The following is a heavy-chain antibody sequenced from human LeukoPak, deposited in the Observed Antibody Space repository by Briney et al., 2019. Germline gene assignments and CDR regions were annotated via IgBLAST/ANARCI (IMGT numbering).Heavy chain of an antibody. CDR3: AKDQGGDSSGLEAFDI. J-gene: IGHJ3*02. CDR1: GYTFTGYY. D-gene: IGHD3-22*01. CDR2: INPNSGGT. V-gene: IGHV1-2*02. Sequence: ASVKVSCKASGYTFTGYYMHWVRQAPGQGLEWMGWINPNSGGTNYAQKFQGRVTMTRDTSISTAYMELSRLRSDDTAVYYCAKDQGGDSSGLEAFDIWGQGTMVTVSS.